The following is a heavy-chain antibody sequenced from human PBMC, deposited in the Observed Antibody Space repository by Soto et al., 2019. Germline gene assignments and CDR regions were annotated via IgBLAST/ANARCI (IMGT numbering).Heavy chain of an antibody. CDR3: GKGSDYVLKGTPFRKVHYYYYGMDV. Sequence: GGSLRLSCAASGFTFSNFAMSWVRQAPGKGLEWVSGTSGSGDNKDHADSVKGRFTISRDNSKNTLYLQMNSLRAEDAAVYYCGKGSDYVLKGTPFRKVHYYYYGMDVWGNGTTVTVSS. D-gene: IGHD3-16*01. J-gene: IGHJ6*04. CDR1: GFTFSNFA. CDR2: TSGSGDNK. V-gene: IGHV3-23*01.